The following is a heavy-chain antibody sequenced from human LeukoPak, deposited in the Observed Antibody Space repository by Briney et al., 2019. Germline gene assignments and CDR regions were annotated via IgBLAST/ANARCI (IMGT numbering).Heavy chain of an antibody. CDR1: GYTFTSYG. J-gene: IGHJ5*02. V-gene: IGHV1-18*01. CDR2: ISAYNGNT. D-gene: IGHD2-2*02. CDR3: ARGREYQLLYRGAWFDP. Sequence: GASVKVSCKASGYTFTSYGISWVRQAPGQGLEWMGWISAYNGNTNYAQKLQGRVTMTTDTSTSTAYMELRSLRSDDTAAYYCARGREYQLLYRGAWFDPWGQGTLVTVSS.